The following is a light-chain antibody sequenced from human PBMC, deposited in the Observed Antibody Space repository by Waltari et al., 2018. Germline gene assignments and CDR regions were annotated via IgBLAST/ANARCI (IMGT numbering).Light chain of an antibody. CDR3: QQYYDNWT. J-gene: IGKJ1*01. CDR1: QMVFKTYNNRNY. Sequence: DIGVTQSPDSLAVALGERATKNCKSSQMVFKTYNNRNYLGWFQQKPGTPPKLLIYCASTRESGVPDRFSVSGSGTDFTLTISSLQAEDVSVYYCQQYYDNWTFGQGTKVEIK. CDR2: CAS. V-gene: IGKV4-1*01.